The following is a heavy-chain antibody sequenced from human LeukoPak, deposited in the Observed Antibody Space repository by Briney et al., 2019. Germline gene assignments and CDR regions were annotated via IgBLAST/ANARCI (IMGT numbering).Heavy chain of an antibody. V-gene: IGHV3-33*08. CDR2: IWYDGSNK. CDR1: GFTFSSYA. J-gene: IGHJ4*02. Sequence: GGSLRLPCAASGFTFSSYAMSWVRQAPGKGLEWVAVIWYDGSNKYYADSVKGRFTISRDNSKNTLYLQMNSLRAEDTAVYYCARPNRDSSGTPAEIDYWGQGTLVTVSS. CDR3: ARPNRDSSGTPAEIDY. D-gene: IGHD3-22*01.